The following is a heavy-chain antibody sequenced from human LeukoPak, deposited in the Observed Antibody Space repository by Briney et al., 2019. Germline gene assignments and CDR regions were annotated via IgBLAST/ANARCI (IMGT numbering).Heavy chain of an antibody. Sequence: GGSLRLSCAASGFTFSSYSMNWVRQAPGKGLEWVSSISSSSSYIYYADSVKGRFTISRDNAKNSLYLQMNSLRAEDTAVYYCAKDWGYYDSSGYPVWGQGTLVTVSS. J-gene: IGHJ4*02. CDR2: ISSSSSYI. V-gene: IGHV3-21*01. CDR3: AKDWGYYDSSGYPV. D-gene: IGHD3-22*01. CDR1: GFTFSSYS.